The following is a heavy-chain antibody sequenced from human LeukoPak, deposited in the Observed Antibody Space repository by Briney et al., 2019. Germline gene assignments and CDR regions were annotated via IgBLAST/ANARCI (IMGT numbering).Heavy chain of an antibody. CDR2: ISSGSSYI. CDR1: GFTFSSYS. CDR3: ARDPPYYDILTGYPRYGMDV. D-gene: IGHD3-9*01. V-gene: IGHV3-21*01. J-gene: IGHJ6*04. Sequence: GGSLRLSCAASGFTFSSYSMNWVRQAPGKGLEWVSSISSGSSYIYYADSVKGRFTISRDNAKNSLYLQMNSLRAEDTAVYYCARDPPYYDILTGYPRYGMDVWGKGTTVTVSS.